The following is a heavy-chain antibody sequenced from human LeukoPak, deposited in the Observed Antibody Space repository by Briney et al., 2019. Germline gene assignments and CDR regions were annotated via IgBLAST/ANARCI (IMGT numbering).Heavy chain of an antibody. CDR1: GFTFDSHT. J-gene: IGHJ6*03. CDR2: ISASSTNL. D-gene: IGHD6-13*01. CDR3: ARDGLAAAGSYYYYYMDV. Sequence: PGGSLRLSCAASGFTFDSHTVIWVRQAPGKGLEWVSSISASSTNLFYADSVKGRFTISRDNSKNSLFLQMNSLRVEDTAVYYCARDGLAAAGSYYYYYMDVWGKGTTVTVSS. V-gene: IGHV3-21*01.